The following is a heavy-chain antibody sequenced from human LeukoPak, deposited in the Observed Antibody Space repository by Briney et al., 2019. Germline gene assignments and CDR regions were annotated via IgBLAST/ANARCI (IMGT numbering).Heavy chain of an antibody. J-gene: IGHJ6*04. CDR1: GFTFSTYE. V-gene: IGHV3-48*03. Sequence: GGSLRLSCAASGFTFSTYEMNWVRQAPGKGLEWVSFISSSGSTIYYADSVKGRFTISRDNAKNSLYLQMNSLRAEDTAVYYCAELGITMIGGVWGKGTTVTISS. CDR3: AELGITMIGGV. D-gene: IGHD3-10*02. CDR2: ISSSGSTI.